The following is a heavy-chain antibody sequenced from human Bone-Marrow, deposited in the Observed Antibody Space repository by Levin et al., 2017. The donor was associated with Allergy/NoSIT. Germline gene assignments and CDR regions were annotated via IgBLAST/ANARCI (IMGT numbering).Heavy chain of an antibody. J-gene: IGHJ3*01. CDR1: GFTFSDYS. CDR2: ISSDSSDL. CDR3: VRGIIGDVRVAHKEAFDV. D-gene: IGHD2/OR15-2a*01. Sequence: KHGESLKISCIVSGFTFSDYSIYWVRQAPGKGLEWISSISSDSSDLYYADSVKGRFTISRDNAKNSLNLQVSSLRAEDTAVYHCVRGIIGDVRVAHKEAFDVWGQGTMVTVSS. V-gene: IGHV3-21*01.